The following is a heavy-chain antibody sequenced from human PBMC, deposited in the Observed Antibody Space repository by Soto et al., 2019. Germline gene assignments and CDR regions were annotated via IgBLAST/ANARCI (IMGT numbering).Heavy chain of an antibody. V-gene: IGHV3-23*01. Sequence: EVQLLESGGGLVQPGGSLRLSCSASGFTFSIYAMSWVRQAPGKGLEWVSTISGVGDSTYYADSVKGRSTISRDNSKTTLYLQLNSLRAEDTAVYYCAKRLGGRWYFDFWGRGTLVIVFS. CDR3: AKRLGGRWYFDF. CDR2: ISGVGDST. CDR1: GFTFSIYA. J-gene: IGHJ2*01. D-gene: IGHD3-16*01.